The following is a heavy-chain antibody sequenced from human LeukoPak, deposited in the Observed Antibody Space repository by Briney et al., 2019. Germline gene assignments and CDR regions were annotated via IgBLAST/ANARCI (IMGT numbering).Heavy chain of an antibody. CDR3: ARSPPLGDFWSGYHHPAPDY. V-gene: IGHV1-69*06. CDR1: GGTFSSYA. CDR2: IIPIFGTA. Sequence: ASVKVSCKASGGTFSSYAISWVRQAPGQGLEWMGRIIPIFGTANYAQKFQGRVTITADKSTSTAYMELSSLRSEDTAVYYCARSPPLGDFWSGYHHPAPDYWGQGTLVTVSS. D-gene: IGHD3-3*01. J-gene: IGHJ4*02.